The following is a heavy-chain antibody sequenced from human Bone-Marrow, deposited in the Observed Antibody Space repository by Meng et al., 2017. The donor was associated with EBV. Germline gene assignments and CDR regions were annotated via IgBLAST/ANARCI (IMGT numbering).Heavy chain of an antibody. CDR1: GHTLTKYN. V-gene: IGHV1-3*01. J-gene: IGHJ5*02. CDR2: INADNGNT. D-gene: IGHD2-21*01. Sequence: QVQLVQSGAEVKKPGASVKVSCKASGHTLTKYNIHWVRQAPGHRLEWMGWINADNGNTRYSQKFQGRVTMTRDTSATTAYMELSSLRSEDTAVYYCARVAYDQGWFDPWGQGTLVTVAS. CDR3: ARVAYDQGWFDP.